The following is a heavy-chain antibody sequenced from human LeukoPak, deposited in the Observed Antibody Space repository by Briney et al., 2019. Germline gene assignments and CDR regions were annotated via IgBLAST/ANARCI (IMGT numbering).Heavy chain of an antibody. CDR2: IYSGGST. Sequence: PGGSLRLSCAASGFTVSSSYMSWVRQAPGKGLEWVSVIYSGGSTYYADSAKGRFTISRDNSKNTLYLQMNSLRAEDTAVYYCARDRVTRGYSYGIPLYGMDVWGQGTTVTVSS. CDR1: GFTVSSSY. D-gene: IGHD5-18*01. CDR3: ARDRVTRGYSYGIPLYGMDV. V-gene: IGHV3-53*01. J-gene: IGHJ6*02.